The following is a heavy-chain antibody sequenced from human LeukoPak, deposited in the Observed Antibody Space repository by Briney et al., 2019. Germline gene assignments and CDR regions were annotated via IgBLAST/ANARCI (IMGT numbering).Heavy chain of an antibody. Sequence: GGSLRLSCAVAGFSFSVYYMRWIRHAPEEGLEWISYITSSSSNEYYADSVKGRFTISRDNPKNSLSPQMNSLRAEDTAVYYCAPSYYDSSAPSWGRGTLVTVSS. CDR1: GFSFSVYY. CDR3: APSYYDSSAPS. V-gene: IGHV3-11*06. D-gene: IGHD3-22*01. CDR2: ITSSSSNE. J-gene: IGHJ4*02.